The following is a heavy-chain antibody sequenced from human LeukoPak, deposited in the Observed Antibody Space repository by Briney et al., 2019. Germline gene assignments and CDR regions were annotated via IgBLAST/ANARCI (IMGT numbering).Heavy chain of an antibody. CDR3: ARDGGIAAAGVCY. D-gene: IGHD6-13*01. V-gene: IGHV7-4-1*02. J-gene: IGHJ4*02. CDR1: GYTFTGCF. Sequence: ASVKVSCKASGYTFTGCFMHWVRQAPGQGLEWMGWINTNTGNPTYAQGFTGRFVFTLDTSVSTAYLQISSLKAEDTTVYYCARDGGIAAAGVCYWGQGTLVTVSS. CDR2: INTNTGNP.